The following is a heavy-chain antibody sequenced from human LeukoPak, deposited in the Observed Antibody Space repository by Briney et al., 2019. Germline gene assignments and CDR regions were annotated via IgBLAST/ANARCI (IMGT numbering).Heavy chain of an antibody. CDR3: ARPTVTTGVDAFDI. CDR1: GFIFSSYW. V-gene: IGHV3-7*01. Sequence: PGGSLRLSCAASGFIFSSYWMIWVRQAPGKGLEWVANIKQDGSEKYYVDSAKGRFTISRDNAKNSLYLQMNSLRVEDTAVYYCARPTVTTGVDAFDIWGRGTMVTVSS. CDR2: IKQDGSEK. J-gene: IGHJ3*02. D-gene: IGHD4-11*01.